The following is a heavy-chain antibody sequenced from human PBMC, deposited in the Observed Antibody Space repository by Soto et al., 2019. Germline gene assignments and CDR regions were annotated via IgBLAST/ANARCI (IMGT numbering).Heavy chain of an antibody. CDR1: GGSISSGGYS. CDR2: IYHSGST. J-gene: IGHJ4*02. CDR3: ARLTPPKDRSFDY. V-gene: IGHV4-30-2*01. Sequence: PSETLSLTCAVSGGSISSGGYSWSWIRQPPGKGLEWIGYIYHSGSTYYNPSLKSRVTISVDRSKNQFSLKLSSVTAADTAVYYCARLTPPKDRSFDYWGQGTLVTVSS. D-gene: IGHD3-22*01.